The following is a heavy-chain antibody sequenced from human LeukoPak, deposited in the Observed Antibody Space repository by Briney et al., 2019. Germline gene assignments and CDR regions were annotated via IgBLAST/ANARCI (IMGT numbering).Heavy chain of an antibody. CDR3: ASLSGSYLRVAYYFDY. CDR1: GGTFSSYA. D-gene: IGHD1-26*01. CDR2: IIPIFGTA. J-gene: IGHJ4*02. V-gene: IGHV1-69*13. Sequence: SVKVSCKASGGTFSSYAICWVRQAPGQGLEWMGGIIPIFGTANYAQKFQGRVTITADESTSTAYMELSSLRSEDTAVYYCASLSGSYLRVAYYFDYWGQGTLVTVSS.